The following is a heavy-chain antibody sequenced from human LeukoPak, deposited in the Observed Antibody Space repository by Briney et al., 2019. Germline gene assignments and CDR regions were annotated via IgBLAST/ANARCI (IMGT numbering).Heavy chain of an antibody. D-gene: IGHD1-7*01. CDR2: ISSSSSTI. Sequence: GGSLRLSCAASGFTFSSYSMNWVRQAPGKGLEWVSYISSSSSTIYYADSVKGRFTISRDNAKNSLYLQMNSLRAEDTAVYYCARGGQNWNSDYWGQGTLVTVSS. V-gene: IGHV3-48*01. J-gene: IGHJ4*02. CDR3: ARGGQNWNSDY. CDR1: GFTFSSYS.